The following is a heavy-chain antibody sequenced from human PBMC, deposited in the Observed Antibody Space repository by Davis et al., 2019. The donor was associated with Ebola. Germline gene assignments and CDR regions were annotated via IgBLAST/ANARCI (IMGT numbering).Heavy chain of an antibody. V-gene: IGHV3-74*01. CDR2: INGDGSRT. J-gene: IGHJ4*02. Sequence: GESLKISCAASGFTFCSHWMHWVRQVPGKGLVWVSRINGDGSRTTYADSVKGRFTISRDNAKNTLYLQMNSLRAEDTAVYYCARSLYYYDSSGSPRYYFDYWGQGTLVTVSS. CDR1: GFTFCSHW. CDR3: ARSLYYYDSSGSPRYYFDY. D-gene: IGHD3-22*01.